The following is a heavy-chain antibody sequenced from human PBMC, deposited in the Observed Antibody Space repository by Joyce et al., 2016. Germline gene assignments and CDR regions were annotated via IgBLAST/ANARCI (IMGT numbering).Heavy chain of an antibody. CDR1: GYTFTTYA. CDR2: NKSDTGYT. J-gene: IGHJ4*02. Sequence: QVQLVQSGAEVKKPGASVKVSCKASGYTFTTYALHWVRQAPGQRLEWMAWNKSDTGYTEYSQTFQDRVTISRDTSASTVYMELRSLRSEDTAVYYCARGVWSGNDRGYDYWGQGTLVTVSS. CDR3: ARGVWSGNDRGYDY. D-gene: IGHD1-1*01. V-gene: IGHV1-3*04.